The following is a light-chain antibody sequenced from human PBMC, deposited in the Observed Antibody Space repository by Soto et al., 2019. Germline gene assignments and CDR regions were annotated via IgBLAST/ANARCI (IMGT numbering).Light chain of an antibody. J-gene: IGLJ2*01. Sequence: QLVLTQSSSASASLGSSVKLTCTLSSGHSSYIIAWHQQQPGKAPRYLMKLEGSGSYNKGSGVPDRFSGSSSGADRYLTISNLQFEDEADYYCETWDSNYVVFGGGTQLTVL. CDR2: LEGSGSY. V-gene: IGLV4-60*02. CDR1: SGHSSYI. CDR3: ETWDSNYVV.